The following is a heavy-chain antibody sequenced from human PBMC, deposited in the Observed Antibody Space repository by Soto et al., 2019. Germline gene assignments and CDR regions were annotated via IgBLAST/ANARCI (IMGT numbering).Heavy chain of an antibody. J-gene: IGHJ4*02. Sequence: QVQLQESGPGLVKPSETLSLTCTVSGGSISSYYWSWSRQPPGKGLEWIGYIYYSGSTNYNPSLKSRVTISVDTSKNQFSLKLSSVTAADTAVYYCARDGGNSDFDYWGQGTLVTVSS. CDR3: ARDGGNSDFDY. CDR2: IYYSGST. V-gene: IGHV4-59*01. D-gene: IGHD2-21*02. CDR1: GGSISSYY.